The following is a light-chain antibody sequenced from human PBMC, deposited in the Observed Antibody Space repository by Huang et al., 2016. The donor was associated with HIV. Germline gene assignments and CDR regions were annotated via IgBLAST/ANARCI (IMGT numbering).Light chain of an antibody. CDR2: WAS. V-gene: IGKV4-1*01. J-gene: IGKJ1*01. CDR3: QQYYRLPQT. Sequence: DIVMTQSPDSLTVSLGERATIKCRSSQSVLYSSNSKNYLAWFQQKPGRAPRLLIYWASARESVVPDRFSGSGSGTDFTLTIDRLEAEDAAIYYCQQYYRLPQTFGQGTRVEIK. CDR1: QSVLYSSNSKNY.